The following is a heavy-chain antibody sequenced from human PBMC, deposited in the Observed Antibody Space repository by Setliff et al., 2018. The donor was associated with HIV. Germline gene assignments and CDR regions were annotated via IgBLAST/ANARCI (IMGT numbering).Heavy chain of an antibody. CDR1: GLTFNRYW. J-gene: IGHJ4*02. V-gene: IGHV3-30*03. CDR2: MSSDGRNQ. Sequence: GGSLRLSCVASGLTFNRYWMSWVRQAPGKGLEWVATMSSDGRNQWYTDSVRGRFTISRDTSKNTLFLQMNSLRPEDAAVYYCARVRLYNTALDYWGQGTLVTVSS. CDR3: ARVRLYNTALDY. D-gene: IGHD3-3*01.